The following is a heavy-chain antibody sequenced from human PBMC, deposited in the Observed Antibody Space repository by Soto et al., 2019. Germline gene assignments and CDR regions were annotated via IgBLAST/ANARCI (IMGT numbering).Heavy chain of an antibody. CDR2: TYYRSKWYN. CDR1: GYSVSSNSAA. J-gene: IGHJ6*02. D-gene: IGHD2-15*01. CDR3: ARDICSGGSCYSYYYGMDV. V-gene: IGHV6-1*01. Sequence: QVQLQQSGPGLVKPSQTLSLTCAISGYSVSSNSAAWNWIRQSPSRGLEWLGRTYYRSKWYNDYAVSVKSRITINPDTSKNQFSLQLNSVTPEDTAVYYCARDICSGGSCYSYYYGMDVWGQGTTVTVSS.